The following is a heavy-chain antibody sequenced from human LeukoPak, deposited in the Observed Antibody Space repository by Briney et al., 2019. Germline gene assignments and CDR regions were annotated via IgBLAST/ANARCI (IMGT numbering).Heavy chain of an antibody. Sequence: SETLSLTCAVYGGSFSGYYWSWIRRPPGKGLEWIGEINHSGSTNYNPSLKSRVTISVDTSKNQFSLKLSSVTAADTAVYYCARVRIFGVVRYWYFDLWGRGTLVTVSS. V-gene: IGHV4-34*01. D-gene: IGHD3-3*01. J-gene: IGHJ2*01. CDR3: ARVRIFGVVRYWYFDL. CDR1: GGSFSGYY. CDR2: INHSGST.